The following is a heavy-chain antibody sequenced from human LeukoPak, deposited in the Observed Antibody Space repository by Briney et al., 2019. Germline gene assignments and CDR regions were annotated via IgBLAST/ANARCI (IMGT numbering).Heavy chain of an antibody. CDR1: GFTYSHNG. D-gene: IGHD3-10*02. V-gene: IGHV3-30*02. CDR2: IQYDGNTI. Sequence: GGSLRLSCVASGFTYSHNGMHWVRQAPGKGLEWVAFIQYDGNTIFYADSVKGRFTISRDNSKNTLYLQMNSLRTDDTAVYYCGKEPRGSYVHAFDPWGQGTVVTVSS. CDR3: GKEPRGSYVHAFDP. J-gene: IGHJ5*02.